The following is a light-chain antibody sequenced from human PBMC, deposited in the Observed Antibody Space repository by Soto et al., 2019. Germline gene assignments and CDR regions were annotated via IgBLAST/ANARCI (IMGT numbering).Light chain of an antibody. Sequence: VMTQSPATLTLSPVDTAPLACRASQSLGDNLAWYQQKPGQAPRLLIYLASNRAAGVPARFSGSGSGTEFTLTISCLQSEDFAVYYCQQYNNWPGTFGQGTKVDIK. J-gene: IGKJ1*01. CDR2: LAS. CDR3: QQYNNWPGT. CDR1: QSLGDN. V-gene: IGKV3D-15*01.